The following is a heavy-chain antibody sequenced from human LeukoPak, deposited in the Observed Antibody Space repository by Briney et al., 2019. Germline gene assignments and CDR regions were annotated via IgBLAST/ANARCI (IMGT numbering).Heavy chain of an antibody. Sequence: PSETLSLTCTVSGVSISNYYWGWIRQPPGKGLEWIGYIYYSGSTNYNPSLKSRVTISIDTSKNQFSLRLNSVTAADTAMYYCVKSGGYGLIDYWGQGTLVTVSS. D-gene: IGHD1-26*01. V-gene: IGHV4-59*08. CDR2: IYYSGST. CDR3: VKSGGYGLIDY. J-gene: IGHJ4*02. CDR1: GVSISNYY.